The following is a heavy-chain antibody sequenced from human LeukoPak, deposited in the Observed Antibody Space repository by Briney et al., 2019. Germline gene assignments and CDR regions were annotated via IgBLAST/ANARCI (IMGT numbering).Heavy chain of an antibody. V-gene: IGHV4-39*01. CDR3: ASFKVGGPAFDN. CDR2: IYYSGST. D-gene: IGHD1-26*01. CDR1: GGSISSSSYY. J-gene: IGHJ4*02. Sequence: SETLSLTCTVSGGSISSSSYYWGWIRQPPGKGLEWIGSIYYSGSTYYNPSLKSRVTLSVDTSKNQFSLKLSSVTAADTAVYYCASFKVGGPAFDNWGQGNLVTVSS.